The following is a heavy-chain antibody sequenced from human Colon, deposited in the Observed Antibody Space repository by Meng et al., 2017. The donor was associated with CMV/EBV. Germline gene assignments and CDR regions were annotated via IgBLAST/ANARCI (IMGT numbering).Heavy chain of an antibody. Sequence: SVKVSCKTSGYTITSYFIHWVRQAPGQGLEWMGGIIPILGIANYAQKFQGRVTITADKSTSTAYMELSSLRSEDTAVYYCARESGCSSTSCYTGGAFDIWGQGTMVTVSS. D-gene: IGHD2-2*02. CDR1: GYTITSYF. V-gene: IGHV1-69*10. CDR3: ARESGCSSTSCYTGGAFDI. CDR2: IIPILGIA. J-gene: IGHJ3*02.